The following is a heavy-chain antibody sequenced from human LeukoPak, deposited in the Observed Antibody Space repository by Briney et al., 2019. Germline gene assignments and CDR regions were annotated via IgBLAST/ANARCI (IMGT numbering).Heavy chain of an antibody. CDR3: SRGVCIAARIRLPDV. CDR1: GYTFTSYD. Sequence: GASVNVSCMASGYTFTSYDMNWVRQATGQGLDWMGWMNPNSGNTGYAQKFQGRVTMTRNTSISKAYMELSSLRSEERDGYYCSRGVCIAARIRLPDVLGKGTTATVSS. CDR2: MNPNSGNT. V-gene: IGHV1-8*01. D-gene: IGHD6-6*01. J-gene: IGHJ6*01.